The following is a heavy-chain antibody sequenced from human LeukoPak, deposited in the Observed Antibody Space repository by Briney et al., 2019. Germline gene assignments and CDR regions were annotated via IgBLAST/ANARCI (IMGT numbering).Heavy chain of an antibody. Sequence: GESLKISCKGSGHSFTSYWISWVRQMPGKGLEWMGRIDPSDSYTNYSPSFQGHVTISADKSISTAYLQWSSLKASDTAMYYCARRGYYYYGMDVRGQGTTVTVSS. D-gene: IGHD3-10*01. CDR3: ARRGYYYYGMDV. J-gene: IGHJ6*02. CDR2: IDPSDSYT. CDR1: GHSFTSYW. V-gene: IGHV5-10-1*01.